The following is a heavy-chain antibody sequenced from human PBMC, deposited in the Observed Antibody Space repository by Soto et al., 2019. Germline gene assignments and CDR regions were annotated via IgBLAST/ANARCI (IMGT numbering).Heavy chain of an antibody. Sequence: ASVKVSCKASGYTFTGYYMHWVRQAPGQGLEWMGWINPNSGGTNYAQKFQGRVTMTRDTSISTAYMELSRLRSDDTAVYYCARDPWVAGDAFDIWGQGAMVTVSS. CDR1: GYTFTGYY. CDR2: INPNSGGT. V-gene: IGHV1-2*02. D-gene: IGHD2-15*01. CDR3: ARDPWVAGDAFDI. J-gene: IGHJ3*02.